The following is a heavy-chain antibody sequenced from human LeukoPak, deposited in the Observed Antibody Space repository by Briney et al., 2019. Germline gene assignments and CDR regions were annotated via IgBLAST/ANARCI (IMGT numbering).Heavy chain of an antibody. CDR2: IYTSGST. Sequence: PSETLSLTCTVSGGSISSYYWSWIRQPAGKGLEWIGRIYTSGSTNYNPSLKSRVTMSVDTSKNQFSLKLSSVTAADTAVYYCARQVAVADGKTGAFDIWGQGTMVTVSS. CDR1: GGSISSYY. J-gene: IGHJ3*02. D-gene: IGHD6-19*01. V-gene: IGHV4-4*07. CDR3: ARQVAVADGKTGAFDI.